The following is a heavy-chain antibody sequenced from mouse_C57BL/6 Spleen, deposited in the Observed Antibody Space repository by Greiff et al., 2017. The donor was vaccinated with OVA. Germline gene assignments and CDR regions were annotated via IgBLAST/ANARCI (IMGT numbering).Heavy chain of an antibody. V-gene: IGHV1-26*01. Sequence: VQLQQSGPELVKPGASVKISCKASGYTFTDYYMNWVQQSHGKSLEWIGDINPNNGGTSYKQKFKGKATLTVDKSSITAYMELRSLTSEDSAVYYCARKALWNYDMDYWGQGTSVTVSS. D-gene: IGHD1-1*02. CDR2: INPNNGGT. CDR3: ARKALWNYDMDY. J-gene: IGHJ4*01. CDR1: GYTFTDYY.